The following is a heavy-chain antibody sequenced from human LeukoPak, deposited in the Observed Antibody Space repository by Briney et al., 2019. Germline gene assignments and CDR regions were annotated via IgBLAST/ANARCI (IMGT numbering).Heavy chain of an antibody. D-gene: IGHD1-26*01. CDR1: RGSPTRGSYY. Sequence: PSETLSLTRTVSRGSPTRGSYYWSWIRQPPGNGLEWLGYIYYSGSTNYNPSLKCRVTISVDTSKNQFSLKLSSVAAADTAVYYCARDRVGAEHFDYWGQGTLVTVSS. J-gene: IGHJ4*02. CDR2: IYYSGST. CDR3: ARDRVGAEHFDY. V-gene: IGHV4-61*01.